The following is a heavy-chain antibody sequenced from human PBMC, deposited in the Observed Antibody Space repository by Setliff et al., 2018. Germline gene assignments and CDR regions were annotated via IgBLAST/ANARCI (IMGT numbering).Heavy chain of an antibody. CDR2: INHSGST. Sequence: SETLSLTWAVDGESFSGHYWSWIRQPPGKGLEWIGEINHSGSTNYNPSLQSRVILSVDTSKKQFALKLSSVAAADTAVYYCARGFDVCGGGACYTDGPYYFDYWGLGTLVTVSS. CDR1: GESFSGHY. D-gene: IGHD2-21*02. CDR3: ARGFDVCGGGACYTDGPYYFDY. J-gene: IGHJ4*02. V-gene: IGHV4-34*01.